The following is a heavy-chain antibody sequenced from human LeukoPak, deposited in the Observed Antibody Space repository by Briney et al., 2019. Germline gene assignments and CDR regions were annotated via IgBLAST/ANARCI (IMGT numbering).Heavy chain of an antibody. CDR2: INHSGST. CDR1: GGSFSGYY. Sequence: SETLSLTCAVYGGSFSGYYWSWIRQPPGKGLEGIGEINHSGSTNYNPSLKSGITISVDTSKNQFSLNLSSVTAADTAVYYCARTEWELGPYAFDIWGQGTMVTVSS. D-gene: IGHD7-27*01. CDR3: ARTEWELGPYAFDI. J-gene: IGHJ3*02. V-gene: IGHV4-34*01.